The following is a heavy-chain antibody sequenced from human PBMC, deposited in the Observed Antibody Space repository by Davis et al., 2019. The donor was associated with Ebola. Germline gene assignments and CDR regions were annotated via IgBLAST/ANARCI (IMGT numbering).Heavy chain of an antibody. D-gene: IGHD6-19*01. J-gene: IGHJ4*02. V-gene: IGHV3-23*01. CDR1: GFTFSEYA. Sequence: PGGSLRLSCAASGFTFSEYAMSWVRQAPGKGLEWVSGISGGGVSTYYADSVKGRFTISRDNSKNTLHVQMSSLRADDTAVYYCAKGSSSGWPYYFDYWGQGTLVTVSS. CDR3: AKGSSSGWPYYFDY. CDR2: ISGGGVST.